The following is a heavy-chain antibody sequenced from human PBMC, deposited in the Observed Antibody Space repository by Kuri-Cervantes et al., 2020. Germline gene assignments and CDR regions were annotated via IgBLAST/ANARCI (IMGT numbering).Heavy chain of an antibody. CDR2: IYWDDDK. V-gene: IGHV2-5*02. Sequence: SGPTLVNPTQTLTLNRTFSGLSLRTSGVGVGWIRQPPGKALEWLALIYWDDDKRYSPSLKSRLTITKDTSKNQVALTMTNMDPVDTATYYCELAPLWYRDYYCDYWGQGTLVTVSS. J-gene: IGHJ4*02. CDR3: ELAPLWYRDYYCDY. CDR1: GLSLRTSGVG. D-gene: IGHD4-17*01.